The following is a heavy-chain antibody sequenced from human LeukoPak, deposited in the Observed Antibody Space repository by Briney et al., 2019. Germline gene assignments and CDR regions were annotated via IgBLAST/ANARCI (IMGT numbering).Heavy chain of an antibody. Sequence: SETLSLTCAVSGYPISGGYYWGWIRQPPGKGLEWIGSIYHSGSTYYNSSLKSRVTISVDTSKNQFSLKLSSVTAADTAVYYCARQMGTSLDYWGQGTLVTVSS. D-gene: IGHD5-24*01. V-gene: IGHV4-38-2*01. CDR3: ARQMGTSLDY. CDR2: IYHSGST. J-gene: IGHJ4*02. CDR1: GYPISGGYY.